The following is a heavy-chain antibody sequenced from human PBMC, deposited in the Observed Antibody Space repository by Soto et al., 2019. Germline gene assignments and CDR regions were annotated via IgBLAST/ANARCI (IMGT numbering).Heavy chain of an antibody. V-gene: IGHV4-34*01. CDR3: ARGPPTFSPKKNWFDP. J-gene: IGHJ5*02. CDR2: INHSGST. Sequence: LSLTFAVYGGSFSGYYWSWIRQPPGKGLEWIGQINHSGSTNYNPSLKSRVTISVDTSKNQFSLKLTSVTAADTAVYYCARGPPTFSPKKNWFDPWGQGTLVTVSS. CDR1: GGSFSGYY.